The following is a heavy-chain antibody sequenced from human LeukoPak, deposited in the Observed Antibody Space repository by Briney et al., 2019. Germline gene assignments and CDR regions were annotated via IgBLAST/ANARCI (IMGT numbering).Heavy chain of an antibody. CDR3: ARHGKYFTGSHLCDS. CDR1: GYSFTSQW. Sequence: GESLKFSYKASGYSFTSQWIGWVRQMPGKGLEWMGIIYPDDSDTRYSPSFQGEVTISADKSISTAYLQWSSLKASDSAMYYCARHGKYFTGSHLCDSWGQGTLLTVSS. J-gene: IGHJ4*02. D-gene: IGHD3-9*01. CDR2: IYPDDSDT. V-gene: IGHV5-51*01.